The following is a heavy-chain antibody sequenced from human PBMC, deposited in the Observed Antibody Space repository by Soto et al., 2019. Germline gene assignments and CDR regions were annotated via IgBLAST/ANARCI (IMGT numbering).Heavy chain of an antibody. CDR1: GYGFTSYW. J-gene: IGHJ6*02. CDR3: ARHQGACSGGICYPASWYFYVMDV. CDR2: IYPGDSDT. D-gene: IGHD2-15*01. V-gene: IGHV5-51*01. Sequence: GESLKISCEGSGYGFTSYWIGWVRQMPGKGLEWMGIIYPGDSDTKYSPSFQGQVTISADKSISTAYLQWSSLRASDTAVYYCARHQGACSGGICYPASWYFYVMDVWGQGSSVTGSS.